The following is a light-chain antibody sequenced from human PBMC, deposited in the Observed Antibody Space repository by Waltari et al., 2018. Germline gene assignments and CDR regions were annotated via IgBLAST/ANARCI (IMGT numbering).Light chain of an antibody. CDR3: HQIYSTLGDT. J-gene: IGKJ2*01. CDR2: TAS. V-gene: IGKV1-39*01. Sequence: DIQLTQSPSSLSASVGDRVTITCRASESISSYLSWYQQKPGEATKLLIYTASSLEGGVPSRFSGSGSGTDYTLTISNLQPEDFATYYCHQIYSTLGDTFGQGTKLEIK. CDR1: ESISSY.